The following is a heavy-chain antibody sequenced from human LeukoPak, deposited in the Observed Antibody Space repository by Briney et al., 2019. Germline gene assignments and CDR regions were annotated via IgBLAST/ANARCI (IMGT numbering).Heavy chain of an antibody. CDR2: IYHSGST. CDR3: ARDLGQYDYVWGSYRPNWFDP. V-gene: IGHV4-30-2*01. Sequence: SETLSLTCAVSGGSISSGGYSWSWIRQPPGKGLEWIGYIYHSGSTYYNPSLKSRVTISVDRSKNQFSLKLSSVTAADTAVYYCARDLGQYDYVWGSYRPNWFDPWGQGTLVTVSS. D-gene: IGHD3-16*02. J-gene: IGHJ5*02. CDR1: GGSISSGGYS.